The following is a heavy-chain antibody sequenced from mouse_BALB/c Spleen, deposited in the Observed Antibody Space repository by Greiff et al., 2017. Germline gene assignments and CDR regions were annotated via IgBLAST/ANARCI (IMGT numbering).Heavy chain of an antibody. J-gene: IGHJ4*01. CDR1: GFTFSSYA. V-gene: IGHV5-6-5*01. CDR2: ISSGGST. CDR3: ARGYYRYAYPYAMDY. D-gene: IGHD2-14*01. Sequence: EVKVVESGGGLVKPGGSLKLSCAASGFTFSSYAMSWVRQTPEKRLEWVASISSGGSTYYPDSVKGRFTISRDNARNILYLQMSSLRSEDTAMYYCARGYYRYAYPYAMDYWGQGTSVTVSS.